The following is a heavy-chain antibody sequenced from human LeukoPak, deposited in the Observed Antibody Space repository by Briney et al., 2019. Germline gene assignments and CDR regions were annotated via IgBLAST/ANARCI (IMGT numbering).Heavy chain of an antibody. CDR2: ISSSGSTI. Sequence: NPGGSLRLSCAASGFTFSDYYMSWIRQAPGKGLEWVSYISSSGSTIYYADSVKGRFTISRDNAKNSLYLQMNSLRAEDTAVYYCARDPKYYYDSSGYYYSAKYFQRWGQGTLVTVSS. CDR1: GFTFSDYY. D-gene: IGHD3-22*01. CDR3: ARDPKYYYDSSGYYYSAKYFQR. V-gene: IGHV3-11*04. J-gene: IGHJ1*01.